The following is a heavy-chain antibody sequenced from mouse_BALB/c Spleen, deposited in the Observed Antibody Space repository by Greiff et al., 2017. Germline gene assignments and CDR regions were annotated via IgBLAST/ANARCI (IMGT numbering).Heavy chain of an antibody. V-gene: IGHV14-3*02. Sequence: VQLQQSGAELVKPGASVKLSCTASGFNIKDTYMHWVKQRPEQGLEWIGRIDPANGNTKYDPKFQGKATITADTSSNTAYLQLSSLTSEDTAVYYCAPTSYPRYFDVWGAGTTVTVSS. CDR1: GFNIKDTY. CDR2: IDPANGNT. CDR3: APTSYPRYFDV. D-gene: IGHD5-5*01. J-gene: IGHJ1*01.